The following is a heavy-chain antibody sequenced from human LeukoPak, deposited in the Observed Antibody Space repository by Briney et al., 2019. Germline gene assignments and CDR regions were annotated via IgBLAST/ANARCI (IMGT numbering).Heavy chain of an antibody. V-gene: IGHV3-21*06. CDR1: GFTFSSYS. Sequence: GGSLRLSCAASGFTFSSYSMNWVRQAPGKGLEWVSSISSSSSYIYYADSVKGRFTISRGNAKNSLYLQMNSLRAEDTALYYCARDSTGYGYEEWSWGQGTLVTVSS. CDR3: ARDSTGYGYEEWS. CDR2: ISSSSSYI. J-gene: IGHJ5*02. D-gene: IGHD5-18*01.